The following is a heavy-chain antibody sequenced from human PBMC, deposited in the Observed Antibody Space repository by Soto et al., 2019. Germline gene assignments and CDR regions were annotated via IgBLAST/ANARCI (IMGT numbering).Heavy chain of an antibody. D-gene: IGHD1-26*01. V-gene: IGHV3-20*04. J-gene: IGHJ4*02. CDR2: VNWNGGST. CDR3: VRGASLNFDY. Sequence: EVQLVESAGRVLRPGGSLRLSCAASGFTFDDYGMSWARQAPGKGLEWVSGVNWNGGSTGYADSVKGRFTISRDNAKNSLYLQMNSLRAEDTAFYYCVRGASLNFDYWGQGTLVTVSS. CDR1: GFTFDDYG.